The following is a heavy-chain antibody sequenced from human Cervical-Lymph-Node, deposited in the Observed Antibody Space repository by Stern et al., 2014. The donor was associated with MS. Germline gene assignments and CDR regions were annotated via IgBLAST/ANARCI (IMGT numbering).Heavy chain of an antibody. CDR3: ARDYEDTSMLFDH. CDR2: ISYDGNHK. Sequence: VQLVESGGAVVPPGRSLRLSCAASGFTLSSYGMHWVRQAPGKGLEWETVISYDGNHKYYAASVKGRFTISRDNSKNTLHLQMNSVTPDDTAIYYCARDYEDTSMLFDHWGQGTLVTVSS. J-gene: IGHJ4*02. V-gene: IGHV3-30*03. CDR1: GFTLSSYG. D-gene: IGHD2-8*01.